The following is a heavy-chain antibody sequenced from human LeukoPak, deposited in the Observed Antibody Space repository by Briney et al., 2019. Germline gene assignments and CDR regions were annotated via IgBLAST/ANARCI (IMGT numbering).Heavy chain of an antibody. D-gene: IGHD1-1*01. CDR1: GLTFSTAS. J-gene: IGHJ4*02. Sequence: PGGSLRLSCAASGLTFSTASMSWVRQAPGKGLEWVGRIKSKTTGGTTGYAAPVKGRFTISRDDSKNTVYLQMNSLKTEDTAVYSCVTSGQHWDVFDFWGQGTLVTVSS. V-gene: IGHV3-15*01. CDR2: IKSKTTGGTT. CDR3: VTSGQHWDVFDF.